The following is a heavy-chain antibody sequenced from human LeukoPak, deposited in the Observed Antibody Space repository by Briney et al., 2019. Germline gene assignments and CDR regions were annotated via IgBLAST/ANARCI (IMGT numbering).Heavy chain of an antibody. D-gene: IGHD6-13*01. CDR1: GGSFSGYY. Sequence: SETLSLTCAVYGGSFSGYYWSWIRQPPGKGLEWIGEINHSGSTNYNPSLKSRVTISVDTSKNQFSLKLSSVTAADTAVYYCARHHPIAAGTYYDYWGQGTLVTVSS. CDR3: ARHHPIAAGTYYDY. V-gene: IGHV4-34*01. J-gene: IGHJ4*02. CDR2: INHSGST.